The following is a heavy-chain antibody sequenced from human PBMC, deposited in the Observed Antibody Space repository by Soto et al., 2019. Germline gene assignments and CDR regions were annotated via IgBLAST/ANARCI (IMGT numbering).Heavy chain of an antibody. CDR2: IYHSGST. V-gene: IGHV4-30-2*01. Sequence: SETLSLTCAVSGGSISSGGYSWSWIRQPPGKGLEWIGYIYHSGSTYYNPSLKSRVTISVDRPKNQFSLKLSSVTAADTAVYYCATAPGPYWGQGTLVTVSS. CDR1: GGSISSGGYS. J-gene: IGHJ4*02. CDR3: ATAPGPY.